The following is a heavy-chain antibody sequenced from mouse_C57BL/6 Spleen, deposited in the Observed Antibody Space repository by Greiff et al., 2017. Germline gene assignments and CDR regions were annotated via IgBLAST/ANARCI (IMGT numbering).Heavy chain of an antibody. D-gene: IGHD1-1*01. J-gene: IGHJ2*01. CDR1: GYTFTSYD. CDR3: ARTSYYYGSSYGDFDY. Sequence: QVQLQQSGPELVKPGASVKLSCKASGYTFTSYDINWVKQRPGQGLEWIGWIYPRDGSTKYNEKFKGKATLTVDTSSSTAYMELHSLTSEDSAVYFCARTSYYYGSSYGDFDYWGQGTTRTVSS. V-gene: IGHV1-85*01. CDR2: IYPRDGST.